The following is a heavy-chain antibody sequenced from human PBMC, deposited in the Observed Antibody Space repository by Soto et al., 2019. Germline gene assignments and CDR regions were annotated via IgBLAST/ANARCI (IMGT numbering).Heavy chain of an antibody. CDR1: GFTFSSYW. CDR3: ARQTGYSSSWPNWFDP. Sequence: GGSLRLSCAASGFTFSSYWMSWVRQAPGKGLEWVANIKQDGSEKYYVDSVKGRFTISRDNAKNSLYLQMNSLRAEDTAVYYCARQTGYSSSWPNWFDPWGQGTLVTV. CDR2: IKQDGSEK. D-gene: IGHD6-13*01. J-gene: IGHJ5*02. V-gene: IGHV3-7*05.